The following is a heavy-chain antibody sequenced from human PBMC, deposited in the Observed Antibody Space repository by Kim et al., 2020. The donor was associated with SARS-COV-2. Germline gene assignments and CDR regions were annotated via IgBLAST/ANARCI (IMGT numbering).Heavy chain of an antibody. J-gene: IGHJ6*01. CDR3: EKDMVEGWELQDV. CDR2: ISGDGGST. Sequence: GGSLRLSCAASGFTFDDYAMHWVRQAPGKGLEWVSLISGDGGSTYYADSVKGRFTISIDNSKNSLYLQMNRLRTEDTALYYCEKDMVEGWELQDVWGQGTTVTVSS. CDR1: GFTFDDYA. V-gene: IGHV3-43*02. D-gene: IGHD1-26*01.